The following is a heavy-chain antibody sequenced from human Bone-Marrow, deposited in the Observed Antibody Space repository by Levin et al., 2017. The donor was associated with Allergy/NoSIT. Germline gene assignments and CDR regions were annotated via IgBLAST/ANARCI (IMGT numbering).Heavy chain of an antibody. CDR1: GGSVSSGSYY. D-gene: IGHD5-12*01. Sequence: SQTLSLTCTVSGGSVSSGSYYWSWIRQPPGKGLEWIGYIYYSESTNYNPSLKSRVTISVDSSKNQFSLNLSSVTAADTAVYYCARGSRGYSYGWGQGTLVTVSS. J-gene: IGHJ4*02. CDR2: IYYSEST. V-gene: IGHV4-61*01. CDR3: ARGSRGYSYG.